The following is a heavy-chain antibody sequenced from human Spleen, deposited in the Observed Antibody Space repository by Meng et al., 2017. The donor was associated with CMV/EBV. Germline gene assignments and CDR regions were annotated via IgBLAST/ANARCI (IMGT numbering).Heavy chain of an antibody. V-gene: IGHV3-23*03. CDR2: IYGASST. Sequence: GGSLRLSCAASGFTFSGYAMSWVRQAPGKGLEWVSIIYGASSTHYADIVEGRFTISRDNSKDMLYLKMNSLRADDTAVYYCATQNLNFDHWGQGTLVTVSS. J-gene: IGHJ4*02. CDR1: GFTFSGYA. CDR3: ATQNLNFDH.